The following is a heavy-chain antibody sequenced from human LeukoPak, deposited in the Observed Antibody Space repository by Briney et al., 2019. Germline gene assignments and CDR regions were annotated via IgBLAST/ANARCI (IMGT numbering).Heavy chain of an antibody. V-gene: IGHV5-51*01. CDR3: ARQTRSSSSRHAFDI. CDR2: IYHDDSDT. D-gene: IGHD6-6*01. Sequence: GESLKISCKASGYKFTNYWIGWVRQMPGKGLEWMGVIYHDDSDTRYSPSFQGQVTISADKSISTAHLQWSSLKASDTAMYYCARQTRSSSSRHAFDIWGQGTMVTVSS. CDR1: GYKFTNYW. J-gene: IGHJ3*02.